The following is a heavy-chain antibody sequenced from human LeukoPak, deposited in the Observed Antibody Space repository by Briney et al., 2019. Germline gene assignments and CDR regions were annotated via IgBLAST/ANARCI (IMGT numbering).Heavy chain of an antibody. V-gene: IGHV4-59*01. CDR1: GGSISSYY. CDR2: IYYSGST. CDR3: AREGEQLVQEAYFDY. J-gene: IGHJ4*02. Sequence: PSETLSLTCTVSGGSISSYYWSWIRQPPGKGLEWIGYIYYSGSTNYNPSLKSRVTISVDTSKNQFSLKLSSVTAADTAVYYCAREGEQLVQEAYFDYWGQGTLVTVSS. D-gene: IGHD6-13*01.